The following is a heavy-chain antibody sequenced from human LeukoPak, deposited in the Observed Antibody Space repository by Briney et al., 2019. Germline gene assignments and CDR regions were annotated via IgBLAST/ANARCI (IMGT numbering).Heavy chain of an antibody. CDR3: ARDPSNTSGYQIYFDY. CDR1: GYTFRNYG. D-gene: IGHD3-3*01. Sequence: GASVNVSCKASGYTFRNYGISWVRQAAGQGLEGMGWISAYNGDTHYAQKVQGRVIMTTDTSTSTAYMELRSLRSDDTAVYYCARDPSNTSGYQIYFDYWGQGTLVTVSS. V-gene: IGHV1-18*01. CDR2: ISAYNGDT. J-gene: IGHJ4*02.